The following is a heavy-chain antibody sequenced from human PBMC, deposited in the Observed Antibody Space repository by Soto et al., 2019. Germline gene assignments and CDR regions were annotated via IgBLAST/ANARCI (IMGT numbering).Heavy chain of an antibody. J-gene: IGHJ6*02. CDR1: GVTFSSYG. V-gene: IGHV1-69*01. CDR2: IFPIFNTA. D-gene: IGHD3-16*01. CDR3: AGGKHATFGGVTVYYYYGMDV. Sequence: QEQLVQSGAEVKKPGSSVTVSCKASGVTFSSYGFSWVLQAPGQGLEWVGDIFPIFNTANYAQKFQGRVTITADESTSTVYMDLSSLRSDDTAVYYCAGGKHATFGGVTVYYYYGMDVWGQGTTVTVSS.